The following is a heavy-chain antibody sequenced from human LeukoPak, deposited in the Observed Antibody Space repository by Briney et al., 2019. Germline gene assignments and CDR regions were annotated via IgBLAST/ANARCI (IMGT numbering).Heavy chain of an antibody. J-gene: IGHJ4*02. CDR1: GGTFSSYA. CDR3: ASFSYGPKGHYYFDY. CDR2: IIPIFGTA. D-gene: IGHD5-18*01. Sequence: ASVKVSCKASGGTFSSYAISWVRQAPGQGLEWMGGIIPIFGTANYAQKFQGRVTITRDTSASTAYMELSSLRSEDTAVYYCASFSYGPKGHYYFDYWGQGTLVTVSS. V-gene: IGHV1-69*05.